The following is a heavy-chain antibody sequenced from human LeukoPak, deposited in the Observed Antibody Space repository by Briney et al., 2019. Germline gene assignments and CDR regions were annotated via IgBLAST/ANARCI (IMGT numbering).Heavy chain of an antibody. Sequence: GGSLRLSCAASGFTFSSYSMNWVRQAPGKGLEWVSSISSSSSYIYYADSVKGRFTISRDNAKNSLYLQMNSQRAEDTAVYYCASYCSSTSCSGYYYMDVWGKGTTVTVSS. J-gene: IGHJ6*03. CDR1: GFTFSSYS. CDR3: ASYCSSTSCSGYYYMDV. D-gene: IGHD2-2*01. CDR2: ISSSSSYI. V-gene: IGHV3-21*01.